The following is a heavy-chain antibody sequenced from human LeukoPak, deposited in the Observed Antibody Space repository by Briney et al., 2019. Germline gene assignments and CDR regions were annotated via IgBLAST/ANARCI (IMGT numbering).Heavy chain of an antibody. CDR2: INPNSGGT. Sequence: GASVKVSCKASVYTFTGYYMHWVRQAPGQGLEWMGWINPNSGGTNYAQKFQGRVTMTRDTSISTAYMELSRLRSDDTAVYYCARARAVAGFGYFDYWGQGTLVTVSS. J-gene: IGHJ4*02. CDR1: VYTFTGYY. D-gene: IGHD6-19*01. CDR3: ARARAVAGFGYFDY. V-gene: IGHV1-2*02.